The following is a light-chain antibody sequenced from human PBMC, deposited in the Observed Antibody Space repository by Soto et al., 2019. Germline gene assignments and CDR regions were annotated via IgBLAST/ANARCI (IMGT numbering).Light chain of an antibody. J-gene: IGKJ3*01. CDR3: QQTYSTLFT. CDR2: AAS. Sequence: DIQMTQSPSALSASVGDRVTITCRASQSIRRYLNWYQQKPGKAPEPLIYAASSLQSGVASRFSGSGSGTDFTLTISNLQPEDFATYFCQQTYSTLFTFGPGTKVEIK. V-gene: IGKV1-39*01. CDR1: QSIRRY.